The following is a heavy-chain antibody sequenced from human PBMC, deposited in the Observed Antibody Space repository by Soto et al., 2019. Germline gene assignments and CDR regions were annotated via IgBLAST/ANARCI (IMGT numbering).Heavy chain of an antibody. V-gene: IGHV3-21*01. CDR1: GFTFSSYS. CDR3: ARGYSGRSYYYYGMDV. Sequence: PGGSLRLSCAASGFTFSSYSMNWVRQAPGKGLEWVSSISSSSSYTYYADSVKGRFTISRDNAKNSLYLQMNSLRAEDTAVYYCARGYSGRSYYYYGMDVWGQGTTVTVSS. D-gene: IGHD1-26*01. J-gene: IGHJ6*02. CDR2: ISSSSSYT.